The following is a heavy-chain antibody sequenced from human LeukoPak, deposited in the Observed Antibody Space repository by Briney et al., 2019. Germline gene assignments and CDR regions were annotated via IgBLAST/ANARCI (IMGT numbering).Heavy chain of an antibody. CDR1: GGSISSYY. J-gene: IGHJ5*02. CDR2: IYYSGST. V-gene: IGHV4-59*01. D-gene: IGHD4-23*01. Sequence: SETLSLTCTVSGGSISSYYWSWIRQPPGKGLEWIGYIYYSGSTNYNPSLKSRVTISVDTSKNQFSLKLSSVTAADTAVHYCAAGGGNTGWFDPWGQGTLVTVSS. CDR3: AAGGGNTGWFDP.